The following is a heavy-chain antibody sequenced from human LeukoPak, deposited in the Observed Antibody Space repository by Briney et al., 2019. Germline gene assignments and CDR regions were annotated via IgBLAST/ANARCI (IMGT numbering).Heavy chain of an antibody. CDR2: IASSGGST. Sequence: WGSLRLSCAASGFTFSSAAMTGVRQAPGKGLEWVSLIASSGGSTYYADSVKGRFTISRDNSKNTLSLQMNSLRVEDTAIYYCAKDIQLSTWGLGTMVTVSS. J-gene: IGHJ3*01. CDR1: GFTFSSAA. D-gene: IGHD5-24*01. V-gene: IGHV3-23*01. CDR3: AKDIQLST.